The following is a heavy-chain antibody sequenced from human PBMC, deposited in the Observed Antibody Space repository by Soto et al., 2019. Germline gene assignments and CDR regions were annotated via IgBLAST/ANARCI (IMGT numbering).Heavy chain of an antibody. D-gene: IGHD6-13*01. CDR3: ARAHLEVVAAAVSNWFDP. Sequence: SETLSLTCAVYVGSFSCYYWIWIRQPPGKGLEWIGSIYHSGSTYYNPSLKSRVTISVDTSKNQFSLKLSSVTAADTAVYYCARAHLEVVAAAVSNWFDPWGQGTLVTVSS. J-gene: IGHJ5*02. V-gene: IGHV4-34*01. CDR1: VGSFSCYY. CDR2: IYHSGST.